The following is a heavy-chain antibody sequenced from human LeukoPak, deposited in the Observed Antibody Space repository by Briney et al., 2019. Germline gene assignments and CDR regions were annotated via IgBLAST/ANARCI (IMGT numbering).Heavy chain of an antibody. CDR3: ARDLPLNYDILTGYLYFDY. J-gene: IGHJ4*02. Sequence: ASVTVSCKASGYTFTSYGISWVRQAHGQGLEWMGWIRAYNGNTNYAQKLQGRVTMTTDTSTSTAYMELRSLRSDDTAVYYCARDLPLNYDILTGYLYFDYWGQGTLVTASS. CDR1: GYTFTSYG. CDR2: IRAYNGNT. D-gene: IGHD3-9*01. V-gene: IGHV1-18*04.